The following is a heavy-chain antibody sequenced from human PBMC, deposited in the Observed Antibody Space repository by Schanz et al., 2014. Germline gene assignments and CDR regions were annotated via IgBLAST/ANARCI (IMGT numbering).Heavy chain of an antibody. D-gene: IGHD2-21*01. Sequence: VQLVESGGGLVRPGGSLRLSCAASGLLFSYYYMSGVRQAPGKGLEWVSDISDSGDSTHYADSVKGRFTISRDNAKNSLFLQMNSLSAEDTALYYCTKGLLPVRALADVFDVWGQGTMVTVSP. CDR2: ISDSGDST. CDR3: TKGLLPVRALADVFDV. J-gene: IGHJ3*01. V-gene: IGHV3-11*01. CDR1: GLLFSYYY.